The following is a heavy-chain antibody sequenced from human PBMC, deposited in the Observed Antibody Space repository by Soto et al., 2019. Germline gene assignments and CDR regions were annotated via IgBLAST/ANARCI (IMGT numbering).Heavy chain of an antibody. J-gene: IGHJ5*02. Sequence: PSETLSLTCTVAGGDINSYYWTWIRQPAGKGLEWIGRIYSSGSTKYNPSLQSRVTMSLDTSKNQFSLRLTSVTAADTAVYYCARGQRFSDWFDPWGQGTLVTAPQ. V-gene: IGHV4-4*07. CDR3: ARGQRFSDWFDP. D-gene: IGHD3-3*01. CDR1: GGDINSYY. CDR2: IYSSGST.